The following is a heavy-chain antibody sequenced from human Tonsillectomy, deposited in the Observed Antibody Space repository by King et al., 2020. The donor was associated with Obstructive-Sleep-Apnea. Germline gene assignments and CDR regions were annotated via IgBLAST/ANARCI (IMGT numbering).Heavy chain of an antibody. CDR1: GYSFTGNY. CDR2: INPSSGGT. Sequence: QLVQSGAEVRKPGASVKVSCKTSGYSFTGNYIHWVRQAPGQYLEGMRWINPSSGGTNYAQKFQGRVSGTKDTAISTAYMELSRLTSDDTAVYYCARDPLNYYGSGSYLPSALDYWGQGTLVTVSS. V-gene: IGHV1-2*02. D-gene: IGHD3-10*01. J-gene: IGHJ4*02. CDR3: ARDPLNYYGSGSYLPSALDY.